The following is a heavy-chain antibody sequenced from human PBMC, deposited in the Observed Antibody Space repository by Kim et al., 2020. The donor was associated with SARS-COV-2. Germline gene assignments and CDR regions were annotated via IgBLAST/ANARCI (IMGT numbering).Heavy chain of an antibody. CDR3: ARDSYGDYYYYYYGMDV. CDR1: GFTFSDYY. Sequence: GGSLRLSCAASGFTFSDYYMSWIRQAPGKGLEWVSYISSSGSTIYYADSVKGRFTISRDNAKNSLYLQMNSLRAEDTAVYYCARDSYGDYYYYYYGMDVWGQGTTVTVSS. V-gene: IGHV3-11*01. J-gene: IGHJ6*02. CDR2: ISSSGSTI. D-gene: IGHD5-18*01.